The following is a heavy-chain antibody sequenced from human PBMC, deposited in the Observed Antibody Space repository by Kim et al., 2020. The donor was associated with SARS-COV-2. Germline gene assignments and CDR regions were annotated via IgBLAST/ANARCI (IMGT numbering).Heavy chain of an antibody. Sequence: GGSLRLSCAASGFTFSSYGMHWVRQAPGKGLEWVAVISYDGSNKYYADSVKGRFTISRDNSKNTLYLQMNSLRAEDTAVYYCANLWIVARDFDIWGQGTMVPVSS. CDR2: ISYDGSNK. CDR3: ANLWIVARDFDI. V-gene: IGHV3-30*18. D-gene: IGHD2-21*01. J-gene: IGHJ3*02. CDR1: GFTFSSYG.